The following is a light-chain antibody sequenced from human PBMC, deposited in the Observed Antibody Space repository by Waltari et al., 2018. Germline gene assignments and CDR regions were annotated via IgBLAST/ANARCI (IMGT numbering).Light chain of an antibody. Sequence: QSVLTQPRSVSASPGQSVASSCTGTSSNVGGYNYVSWYQQHPGQVPQLIIYDVTQRPSGVPDRFSGSKSGNTASLTISGLQAEDEADYYCCSNSDTYTPWMFGGGTKLTVL. CDR3: CSNSDTYTPWM. V-gene: IGLV2-11*01. CDR1: SSNVGGYNY. J-gene: IGLJ3*02. CDR2: DVT.